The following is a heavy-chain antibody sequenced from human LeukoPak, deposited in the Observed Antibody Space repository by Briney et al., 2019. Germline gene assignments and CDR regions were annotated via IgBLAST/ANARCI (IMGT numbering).Heavy chain of an antibody. Sequence: NPSETLSLTCTVSGGSISSNSYYWGWIRQPPGKGLEWIGSIYYSGSIYYSPSLKSRVTISVDTSKNQFSLKLSSVTAADTAVYYCARGGGIDIVVVPAAGAFDYWGQGTLVTVSS. CDR2: IYYSGSI. J-gene: IGHJ4*02. D-gene: IGHD2-2*01. CDR3: ARGGGIDIVVVPAAGAFDY. V-gene: IGHV4-39*01. CDR1: GGSISSNSYY.